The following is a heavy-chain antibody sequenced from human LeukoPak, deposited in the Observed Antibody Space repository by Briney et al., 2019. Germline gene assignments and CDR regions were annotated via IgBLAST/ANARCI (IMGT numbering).Heavy chain of an antibody. CDR1: GGSIGSSSYY. V-gene: IGHV4-39*01. CDR2: IYYSGST. CDR3: ARQSYYDSSGYYHY. J-gene: IGHJ4*02. D-gene: IGHD3-22*01. Sequence: PSETLSLTCTVSGGSIGSSSYYWGWIRQPPGKGLEWIGSIYYSGSTYYNPSLKSRVTISVDTSKNQFSLKLSSVTAADTAVYYCARQSYYDSSGYYHYWGQGALVTVSS.